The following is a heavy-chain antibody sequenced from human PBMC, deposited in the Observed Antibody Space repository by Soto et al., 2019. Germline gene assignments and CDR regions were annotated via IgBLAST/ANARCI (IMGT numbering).Heavy chain of an antibody. D-gene: IGHD1-26*01. J-gene: IGHJ6*02. CDR2: TYYRSKWYN. Sequence: SQTLSLTCAISVDSVSSDSAGWALISQSPSRGLEWLGRTYYRSKWYNHYAVSVEGRITINADTSKNEFSLHLNSVTPEDTAVYLCERFDVVGVGNSCDYGLDVWAQGPRVTFSS. V-gene: IGHV6-1*01. CDR3: ERFDVVGVGNSCDYGLDV. CDR1: VDSVSSDSAG.